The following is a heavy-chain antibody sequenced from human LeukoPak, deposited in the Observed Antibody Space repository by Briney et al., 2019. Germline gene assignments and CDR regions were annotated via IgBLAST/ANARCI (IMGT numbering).Heavy chain of an antibody. J-gene: IGHJ4*02. CDR1: GGSFSGYY. D-gene: IGHD6-13*01. CDR3: ARAVHSSTWYSLYYFDY. CDR2: INHSGRT. Sequence: SETLSLTCAVYGGSFSGYYWSWIRQPPGKGLEWIGEINHSGRTNYNPSLKSRVTISVDTSKNQFSLKLSSVTAADTAVYYCARAVHSSTWYSLYYFDYWGQGTLVTVSS. V-gene: IGHV4-34*01.